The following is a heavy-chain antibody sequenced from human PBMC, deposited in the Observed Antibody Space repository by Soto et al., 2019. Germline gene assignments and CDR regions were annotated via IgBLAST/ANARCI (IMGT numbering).Heavy chain of an antibody. V-gene: IGHV4-59*01. Sequence: QVQLQESGPGLVKPSETLSLTCTVSGGSISSYYWSWIRQPPGKGLEWIGYISYSGSTNNNSSLKLRVTISVDTSKNQFSLKLSSVTAADTAVYYCAREGVTPSYYYYYGMYVWGQGTTVTVSS. CDR3: AREGVTPSYYYYYGMYV. J-gene: IGHJ6*02. D-gene: IGHD5-18*01. CDR2: ISYSGST. CDR1: GGSISSYY.